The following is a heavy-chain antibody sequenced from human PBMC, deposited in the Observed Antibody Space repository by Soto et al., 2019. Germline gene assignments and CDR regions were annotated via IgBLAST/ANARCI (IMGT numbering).Heavy chain of an antibody. J-gene: IGHJ6*02. V-gene: IGHV4-34*01. CDR3: ARDGYSSGWYVENYYYGMDV. D-gene: IGHD6-19*01. Sequence: SETLSLTCAVYGGSFSGYYWSWIRQPPGKGLEWIGEINHSGSTNYNPSLKSRVTISVDTSKNQFSLKLSSVTAADTAVYYCARDGYSSGWYVENYYYGMDVWGQGTTVTVSS. CDR2: INHSGST. CDR1: GGSFSGYY.